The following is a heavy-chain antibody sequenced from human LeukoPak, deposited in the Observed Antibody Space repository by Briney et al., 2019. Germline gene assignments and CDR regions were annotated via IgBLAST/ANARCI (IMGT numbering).Heavy chain of an antibody. CDR2: IKSKTDGGTT. J-gene: IGHJ4*02. D-gene: IGHD6-19*01. CDR3: TRYSSSGWV. V-gene: IGHV3-15*01. CDR1: GFTFITPW. Sequence: GGSLRLSCAASGFTFITPWLNWVRQAPGKGLEWVARIKSKTDGGTTDYAAPVKGRFTISRDDSKNTLYLQMNSLKTDDTAVYYCTRYSSSGWVWGQGTLVTVSS.